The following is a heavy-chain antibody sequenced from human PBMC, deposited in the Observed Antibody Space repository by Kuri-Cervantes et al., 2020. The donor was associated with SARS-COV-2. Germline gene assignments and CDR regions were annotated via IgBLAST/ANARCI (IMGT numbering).Heavy chain of an antibody. D-gene: IGHD2-2*01. J-gene: IGHJ3*02. Sequence: ESLKISCTVSGGPISSSSYYWGWIRQPPGKGLEWIGSIYHSGSTYYNPSLKSRVTISVDTSKNQFSLKLSSVTAADTAVYYCAGNIVVVPAAIGNDAFDIWGQGTMVTVSS. CDR1: GGPISSSSYY. CDR3: AGNIVVVPAAIGNDAFDI. V-gene: IGHV4-39*07. CDR2: IYHSGST.